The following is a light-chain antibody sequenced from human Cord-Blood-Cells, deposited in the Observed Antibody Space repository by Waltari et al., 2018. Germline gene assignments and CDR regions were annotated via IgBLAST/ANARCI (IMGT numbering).Light chain of an antibody. V-gene: IGLV2-8*01. CDR1: SSAVGGYNY. CDR2: EVS. CDR3: SSYAGSNNLV. J-gene: IGLJ2*01. Sequence: QSALTQPPSASGSPGQSVTISCTGTSSAVGGYNYVPWYHQHPGKAPKPMIYEVSKRPSGVPDRFSGSKSGNTASLTVSGLQAEDEADYYCSSYAGSNNLVFGGGTKLTVL.